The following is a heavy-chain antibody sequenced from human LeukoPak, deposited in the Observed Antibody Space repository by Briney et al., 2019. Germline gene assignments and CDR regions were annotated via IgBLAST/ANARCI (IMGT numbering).Heavy chain of an antibody. D-gene: IGHD4-11*01. Sequence: GRSLRLSCTTSGFTFSHYAMHWVRQAPGKGLEWVAVIWNDGSDKYYGDSVKGRFTISRDNSKKSVYLQLSSLRVEDTAVYYCAKDAERGFDFSNSLQSWGQGTLVTVSS. CDR1: GFTFSHYA. CDR2: IWNDGSDK. CDR3: AKDAERGFDFSNSLQS. J-gene: IGHJ4*02. V-gene: IGHV3-33*06.